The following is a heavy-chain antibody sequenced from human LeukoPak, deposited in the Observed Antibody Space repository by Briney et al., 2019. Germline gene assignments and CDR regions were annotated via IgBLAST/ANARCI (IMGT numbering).Heavy chain of an antibody. J-gene: IGHJ4*02. V-gene: IGHV3-23*01. Sequence: GGSLRLSCAASGFTFSSYAMSWVRQAPGKGLEWVSAISGSGGSTYYADSVKGRFTISRDSSKNTLYLQMNSLRAEDTAVYYCARSFLSIAAAATDYWGQGTLVTVSS. CDR1: GFTFSSYA. CDR3: ARSFLSIAAAATDY. CDR2: ISGSGGST. D-gene: IGHD6-13*01.